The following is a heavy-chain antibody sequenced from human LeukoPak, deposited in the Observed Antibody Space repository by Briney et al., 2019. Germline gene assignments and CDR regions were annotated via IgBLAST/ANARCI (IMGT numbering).Heavy chain of an antibody. CDR1: GGSFSGYY. Sequence: SETLSLTCAVYGGSFSGYYWSWIRQPPGKGLEWIGEINHSGSTNYNPSLKSRVTISVDTSKNQFSLKLSSVTAADTAVYYCASSRSGPGLYYYYGIDVWGQGTTVTVSS. J-gene: IGHJ6*02. D-gene: IGHD6-19*01. CDR2: INHSGST. V-gene: IGHV4-34*01. CDR3: ASSRSGPGLYYYYGIDV.